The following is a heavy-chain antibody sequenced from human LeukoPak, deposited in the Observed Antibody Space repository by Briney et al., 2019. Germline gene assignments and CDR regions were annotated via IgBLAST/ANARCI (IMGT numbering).Heavy chain of an antibody. J-gene: IGHJ4*02. CDR1: GFTFSSYS. Sequence: PGGSLRLSCAASGFTFSSYSMNWVRQAPGKGLEWVSAISGSGGSTYYADSVKGRFTISRDNSKNTLYLQMNSLRAEDTAVYYCAKGRTIAAAGTRLDYWGQGTLVTVSS. D-gene: IGHD6-13*01. CDR3: AKGRTIAAAGTRLDY. CDR2: ISGSGGST. V-gene: IGHV3-23*01.